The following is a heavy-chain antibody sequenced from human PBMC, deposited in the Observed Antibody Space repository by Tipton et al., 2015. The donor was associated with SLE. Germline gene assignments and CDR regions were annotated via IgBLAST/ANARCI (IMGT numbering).Heavy chain of an antibody. Sequence: TLSLTCTVSGASISSHYWSWIRQPPGKGLEWIGYIYISGSTKYNPSLKSRVAMSVDTSKNQFSLELSSVTAADTAVYYCARGGEKYYFDSSNYYLFDFWGQGTLITVSS. CDR2: IYISGST. V-gene: IGHV4-59*11. J-gene: IGHJ4*02. CDR3: ARGGEKYYFDSSNYYLFDF. CDR1: GASISSHY. D-gene: IGHD3-22*01.